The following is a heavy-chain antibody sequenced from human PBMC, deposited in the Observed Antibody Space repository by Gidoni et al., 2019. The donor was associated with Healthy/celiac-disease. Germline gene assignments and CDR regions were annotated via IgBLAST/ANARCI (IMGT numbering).Heavy chain of an antibody. CDR1: AGSISSYY. CDR2: INYSGST. D-gene: IGHD3-10*01. J-gene: IGHJ6*02. Sequence: QVQLQESGPGLVTPSEPLSLTCTVSAGSISSYYWSWTRPPPGKGLERIGYINYSGSTNYNHSLKSRVTISVDTSKNQFSLKLSSVTAADTAGYYCARAEVRGAGMDVWGQGTTVTVSS. CDR3: ARAEVRGAGMDV. V-gene: IGHV4-59*01.